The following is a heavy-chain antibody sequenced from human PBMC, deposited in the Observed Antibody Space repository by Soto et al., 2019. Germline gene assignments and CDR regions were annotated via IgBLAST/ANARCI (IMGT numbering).Heavy chain of an antibody. D-gene: IGHD2-8*02. V-gene: IGHV4-34*01. J-gene: IGHJ4*02. CDR2: INHSGST. Sequence: QVQLQQWGAGLLKPSETLSLTCAVYGGSFSGYYWTWIRQPPGTGLEWIGEINHSGSTNYNPSLKSRVTISVDTSNNQFSLKLNSVTAADTAVYYCARDKITGLFAYWGKGTLVTVSS. CDR1: GGSFSGYY. CDR3: ARDKITGLFAY.